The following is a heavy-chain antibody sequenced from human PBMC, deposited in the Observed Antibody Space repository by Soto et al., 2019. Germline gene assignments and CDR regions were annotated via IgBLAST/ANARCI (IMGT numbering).Heavy chain of an antibody. J-gene: IGHJ5*01. V-gene: IGHV6-1*01. CDR3: ARLIGNSWLDS. D-gene: IGHD2-8*01. CDR1: GDSVSTNSAT. Sequence: PSETLSLTCAISGDSVSTNSATWDRIRQSPSRGLEWLGRTYYRSNWYTDYAVSVKGRITISPDTSNNQLSLQLNSVTPGDTAVYYCARLIGNSWLDSWGQGTLVTVSS. CDR2: TYYRSNWYT.